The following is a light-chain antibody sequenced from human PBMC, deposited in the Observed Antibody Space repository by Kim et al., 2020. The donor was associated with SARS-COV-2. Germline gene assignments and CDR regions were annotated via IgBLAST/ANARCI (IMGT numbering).Light chain of an antibody. Sequence: GRSITLSYTGAISDVGYYRSVSWYQQDPGRAPKLVIYDVSARASGVSNRFSGSQSGNTASLTISGLRAEDEADYYCSSHTTSSTYVFGSGTKVTVL. V-gene: IGLV2-14*03. CDR3: SSHTTSSTYV. CDR2: DVS. CDR1: ISDVGYYRS. J-gene: IGLJ1*01.